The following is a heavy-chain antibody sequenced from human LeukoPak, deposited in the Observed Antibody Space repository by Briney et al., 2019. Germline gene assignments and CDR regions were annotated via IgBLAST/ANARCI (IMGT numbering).Heavy chain of an antibody. CDR2: IYWDDDK. J-gene: IGHJ4*02. V-gene: IGHV2-5*02. CDR1: GFSLSTSGVG. D-gene: IGHD6-19*01. CDR3: AHSEGWYLDY. Sequence: SGPTLLHPTQTLTLKCTFSGFSLSTSGVGVGWIRQPPGKALEWLALIYWDDDKYYSPSLKSRLTITKDTSKNQVVLIMTNMGPVDTAAYYCAHSEGWYLDYWGQGTLVTVSS.